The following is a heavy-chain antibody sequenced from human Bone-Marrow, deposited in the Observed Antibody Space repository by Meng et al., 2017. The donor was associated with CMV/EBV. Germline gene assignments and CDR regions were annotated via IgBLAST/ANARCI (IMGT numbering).Heavy chain of an antibody. CDR1: GYTFTSYD. CDR3: ARGLRGSSWYDYYGMDV. Sequence: ASVKVSCKASGYTFTSYDINWVRQATGQGLEWMGWMNPNSGNTGYAQKFQGRVTMTRNTSISTAYMELSNLRSEDTAVYYCARGLRGSSWYDYYGMDVWGQGTTVTVSS. D-gene: IGHD6-13*01. J-gene: IGHJ6*02. V-gene: IGHV1-8*01. CDR2: MNPNSGNT.